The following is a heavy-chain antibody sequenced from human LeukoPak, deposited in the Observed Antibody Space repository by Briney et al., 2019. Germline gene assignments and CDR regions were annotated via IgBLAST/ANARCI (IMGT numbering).Heavy chain of an antibody. D-gene: IGHD3-3*01. CDR2: ITRNSNYI. Sequence: GGSLSLSCAASGFTFSSYNMNWVRPAPGKGLEWISSITRNSNYIYYADSGKGRFTISRDNGKSSLFLQMDSLRAEDTAIYFCARDPYSGNYGPYYYYYMDVWGKGTTVAVSS. CDR1: GFTFSSYN. J-gene: IGHJ6*03. CDR3: ARDPYSGNYGPYYYYYMDV. V-gene: IGHV3-21*01.